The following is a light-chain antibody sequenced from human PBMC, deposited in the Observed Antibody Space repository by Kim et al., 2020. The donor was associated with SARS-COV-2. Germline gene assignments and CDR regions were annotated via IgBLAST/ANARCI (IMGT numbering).Light chain of an antibody. CDR3: QQYDNIPRT. CDR1: QSVSSSY. V-gene: IGKV3-20*01. CDR2: GAS. Sequence: EVVLTQSPGTLSLSPGERATLSYRASQSVSSSYLAWYQQKPGQAPRLLIYGASSRATGIPDRFSGSGSGTDFTLTISRLEPEDFAVYYCQQYDNIPRTFGQGTKVDIK. J-gene: IGKJ1*01.